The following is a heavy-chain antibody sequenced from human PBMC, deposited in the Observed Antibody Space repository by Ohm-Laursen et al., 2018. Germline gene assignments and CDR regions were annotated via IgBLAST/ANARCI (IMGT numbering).Heavy chain of an antibody. J-gene: IGHJ4*02. CDR1: GSTFGPFT. D-gene: IGHD5-12*01. CDR3: ATLLYSAYAQGHY. CDR2: ISVSGGSA. Sequence: SLRLSCAASGSTFGPFTMNWVRQAPGKGLEWVSGISVSGGSAYYADSVKGRFTISRDNSKNTLYLQMNSLRAEDTAIYYCATLLYSAYAQGHYWGQGALVTVSA. V-gene: IGHV3-23*01.